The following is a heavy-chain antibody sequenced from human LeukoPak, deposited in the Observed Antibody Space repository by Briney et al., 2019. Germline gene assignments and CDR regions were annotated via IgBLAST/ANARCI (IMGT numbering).Heavy chain of an antibody. CDR2: IKKDGSEK. D-gene: IGHD3-3*01. Sequence: GGSLRLSCAASGLTFSSIWLSWDAQAPGKGWEGGANIKKDGSEKYYVDSVKGRFTISRDNAKNSLYLQMNSLRAEDTAVYYCARDQAPTYYYDFWSGYIDYWGQGTLVTVSS. V-gene: IGHV3-7*01. CDR1: GLTFSSIW. CDR3: ARDQAPTYYYDFWSGYIDY. J-gene: IGHJ4*02.